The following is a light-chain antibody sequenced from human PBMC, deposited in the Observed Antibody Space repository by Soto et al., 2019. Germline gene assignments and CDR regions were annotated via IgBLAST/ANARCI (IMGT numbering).Light chain of an antibody. V-gene: IGKV3-20*01. J-gene: IGKJ1*01. CDR3: QQYGRTSWT. CDR2: GAS. CDR1: QSVSTNF. Sequence: EIVLTQSPGTLSLSPGEGATLSCRASQSVSTNFFAWYQQKPGQAPRLLIYGASTRATGIPDRFSVSGSGTDFTLTTSRLEPEDFAVYYCQQYGRTSWTFGQGTKMDIK.